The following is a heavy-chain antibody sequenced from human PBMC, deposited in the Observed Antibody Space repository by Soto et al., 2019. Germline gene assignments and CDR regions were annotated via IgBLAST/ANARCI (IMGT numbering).Heavy chain of an antibody. J-gene: IGHJ3*02. CDR2: ISGSGGST. V-gene: IGHV3-23*01. D-gene: IGHD4-17*01. Sequence: GGSLRLSCAASGLTFSNYAMNWVRQAPGKGLEWVSVISGSGGSTYYADSVKGRFTISRDNSKNTLYLQMNSLRGEDTAVYYCAKTRAGLRDAFDIWGQGTMVTVSS. CDR3: AKTRAGLRDAFDI. CDR1: GLTFSNYA.